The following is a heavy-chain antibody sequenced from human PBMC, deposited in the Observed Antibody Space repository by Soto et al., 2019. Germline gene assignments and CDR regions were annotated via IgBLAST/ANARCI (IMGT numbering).Heavy chain of an antibody. CDR2: INPKSGGT. Sequence: ASVKVSCKASGYTFTVYYMHWVRQAPGQGLEWTGWINPKSGGTMYPQKFQGRVTMTWDTSISTAYMALTRLRSDDTAVYYCPRHLAKGAGSAGFDYWGQGTLVTVSS. D-gene: IGHD1-26*01. J-gene: IGHJ4*02. V-gene: IGHV1-2*02. CDR1: GYTFTVYY. CDR3: PRHLAKGAGSAGFDY.